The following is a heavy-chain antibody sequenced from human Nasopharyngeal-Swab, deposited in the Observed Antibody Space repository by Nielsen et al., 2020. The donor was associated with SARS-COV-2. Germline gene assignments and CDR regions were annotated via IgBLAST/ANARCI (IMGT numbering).Heavy chain of an antibody. J-gene: IGHJ2*01. CDR2: IVVGSGNT. Sequence: SVKVSCKASGFTFTSSAMQWVRQARGQRLEWIGWIVVGSGNTNYAQKIQERVTITRDMSTSTAYMELSSLRSEDTAVYYCAAPRSYYGSGSFRGFDLWGRGTLVTVSS. CDR1: GFTFTSSA. D-gene: IGHD3-10*01. V-gene: IGHV1-58*02. CDR3: AAPRSYYGSGSFRGFDL.